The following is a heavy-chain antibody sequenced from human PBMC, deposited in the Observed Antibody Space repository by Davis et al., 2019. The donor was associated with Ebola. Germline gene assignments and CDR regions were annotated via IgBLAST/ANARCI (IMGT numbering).Heavy chain of an antibody. V-gene: IGHV5-51*01. CDR1: GYSFTRYW. Sequence: GESLKISCKGSGYSFTRYWIGWVRQMPGKGLEWMGIIYPGDSDTRYSPSFQGQVTISADKSISTAYLQWNSLKASDTAMYFCARPRIAAAYDAFDIWGQGTMVTVSS. J-gene: IGHJ3*02. CDR2: IYPGDSDT. D-gene: IGHD6-25*01. CDR3: ARPRIAAAYDAFDI.